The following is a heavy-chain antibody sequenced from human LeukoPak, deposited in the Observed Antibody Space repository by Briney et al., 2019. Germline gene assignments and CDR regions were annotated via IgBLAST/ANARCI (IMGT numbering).Heavy chain of an antibody. CDR3: AKHHYVSGNSLPDAFNI. CDR2: ISGSGSIT. J-gene: IGHJ3*02. CDR1: GFTFSSYG. D-gene: IGHD3-10*01. V-gene: IGHV3-23*01. Sequence: GGSLRLSCAASGFTFSSYGMNWVRQAPGKGLEWVSVISGSGSITYYADSVKGRFTISRDNSKKTLYLQMNSLRAEDTAVYYCAKHHYVSGNSLPDAFNIWGPGTMVTVSS.